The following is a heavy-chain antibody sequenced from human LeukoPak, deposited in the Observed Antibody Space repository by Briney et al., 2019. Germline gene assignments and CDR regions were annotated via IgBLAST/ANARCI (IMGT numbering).Heavy chain of an antibody. CDR2: IYYSGST. D-gene: IGHD3-22*01. CDR1: GGSIRSGGYY. J-gene: IGHJ4*02. Sequence: SETLSLTCTVSGGSIRSGGYYWSWIRQHPGKGLEWIGEIYYSGSTYYNSSLRSRVVISVDPSKNQLSLKLSSVTAADTAVYYGARGNSDSRGDHFDYWGQGTLVTVSS. CDR3: ARGNSDSRGDHFDY. V-gene: IGHV4-31*03.